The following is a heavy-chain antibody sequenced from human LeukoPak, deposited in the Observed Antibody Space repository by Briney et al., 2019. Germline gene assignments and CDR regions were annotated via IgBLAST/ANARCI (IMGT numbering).Heavy chain of an antibody. J-gene: IGHJ4*02. CDR3: ARDPATVVTHFDS. CDR1: GFTFRKYG. Sequence: PGGSLRLSCAASGFTFRKYGMHWVRQAPGKGLEWVALIWYDGSKQSYTDSVRGRFTISRDDSKNTLYLQMNSLRDEDTAVYYYARDPATVVTHFDSWGQGTLVTVSS. CDR2: IWYDGSKQ. D-gene: IGHD4-23*01. V-gene: IGHV3-33*01.